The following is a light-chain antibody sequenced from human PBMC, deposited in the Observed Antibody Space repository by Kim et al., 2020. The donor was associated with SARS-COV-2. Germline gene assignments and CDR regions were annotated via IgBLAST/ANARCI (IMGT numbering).Light chain of an antibody. J-gene: IGKJ4*01. CDR3: QQFNSYPLT. CDR2: DAS. Sequence: ASVGDRFTITCRASQGISGALAWYQQKPGKAPKLLIYDASSLKSGVPSRFSGSGSGTDFTLTISSLQPEDFATYYCQQFNSYPLTFGGGTKVDIK. CDR1: QGISGA. V-gene: IGKV1-13*02.